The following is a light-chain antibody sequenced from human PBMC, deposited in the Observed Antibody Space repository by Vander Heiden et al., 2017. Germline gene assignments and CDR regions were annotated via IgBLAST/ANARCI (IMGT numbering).Light chain of an antibody. V-gene: IGLV1-40*01. J-gene: IGLJ2*01. CDR3: QSYDSSLSAYV. Sequence: SVLPPPPPMSGGPRRGVTISCTGSSSNIGAGYDVHWYQHLPGKAPKLLMYGNTNRPSGVPDRFSGSKSGTSASLVITGLQAADEADYSCQSYDSSLSAYVFGGGTKLTVL. CDR2: GNT. CDR1: SSNIGAGYD.